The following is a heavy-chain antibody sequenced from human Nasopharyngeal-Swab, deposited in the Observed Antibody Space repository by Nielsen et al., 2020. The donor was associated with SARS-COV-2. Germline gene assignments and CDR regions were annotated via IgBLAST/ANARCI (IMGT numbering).Heavy chain of an antibody. CDR2: ISYDGSNK. D-gene: IGHD2-15*01. CDR3: ARDGLDCSGGSCYSWAYYYYGMDV. Sequence: VRQMPGKGLEWVAVISYDGSNKYYADSVKGRFTISRDNSKNTLYLQMNSLGAEDTAVYYCARDGLDCSGGSCYSWAYYYYGMDVWGQGTTVTVSS. J-gene: IGHJ6*02. V-gene: IGHV3-30*03.